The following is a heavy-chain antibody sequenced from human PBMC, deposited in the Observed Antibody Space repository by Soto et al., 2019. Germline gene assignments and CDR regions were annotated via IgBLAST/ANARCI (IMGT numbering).Heavy chain of an antibody. J-gene: IGHJ4*01. Sequence: SPTLSLTCAITGDSVSSNGAGWSWVRQSPSRGLEWLGGTYYRSKWYYEYAVPVRGRITITPDTSKNQDSLELNSVTPEDIAVYFCARGEQYSGRIFDYWGQGTLVTVSS. CDR2: TYYRSKWYY. CDR3: ARGEQYSGRIFDY. CDR1: GDSVSSNGAG. D-gene: IGHD1-26*01. V-gene: IGHV6-1*01.